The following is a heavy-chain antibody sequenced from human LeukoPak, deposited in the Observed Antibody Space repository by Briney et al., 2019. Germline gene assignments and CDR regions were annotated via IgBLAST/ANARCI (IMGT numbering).Heavy chain of an antibody. J-gene: IGHJ4*02. Sequence: GGSLRLSCEASGFTFSDHYMGWVRQAPGKGLEWVGRIRKKTNSYTPEYDASVKGRFTISRDDSKNSLYLQMNSLKTEDTAVYYCARTSTTFDYWGQGAQVTVSS. CDR1: GFTFSDHY. V-gene: IGHV3-72*01. CDR3: ARTSTTFDY. CDR2: IRKKTNSYTP. D-gene: IGHD5/OR15-5a*01.